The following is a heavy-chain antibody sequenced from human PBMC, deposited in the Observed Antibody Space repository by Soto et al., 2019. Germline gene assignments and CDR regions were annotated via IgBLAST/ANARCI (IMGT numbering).Heavy chain of an antibody. V-gene: IGHV1-18*01. Sequence: VDCKASLYPFPTYGMSCVRQATGQVLEWMGWISAYNGNTNYAQKLQGRVTMTTDTSTSTAYMELRSLRSDDTAVYYCARDGYSSSWYNFKGSWFDHWGQGTLVSVS. D-gene: IGHD6-13*01. CDR3: ARDGYSSSWYNFKGSWFDH. J-gene: IGHJ5*02. CDR2: ISAYNGNT. CDR1: LYPFPTYG.